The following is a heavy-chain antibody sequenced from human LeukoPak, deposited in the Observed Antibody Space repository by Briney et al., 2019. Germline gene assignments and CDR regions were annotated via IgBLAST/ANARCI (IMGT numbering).Heavy chain of an antibody. CDR1: GYTFTNYY. CDR3: ARGRTMDGSTPPFEI. D-gene: IGHD4/OR15-4a*01. V-gene: IGHV1-2*02. CDR2: IDPNTGDT. J-gene: IGHJ3*02. Sequence: GASVKVSCKASGYTFTNYYMHWVRQAPGQGLEWMGWIDPNTGDTNYSQNIQGRATMTRDTSINTAYMEFTSLGSDDTAVYYCARGRTMDGSTPPFEIWGQGKMVTVSS.